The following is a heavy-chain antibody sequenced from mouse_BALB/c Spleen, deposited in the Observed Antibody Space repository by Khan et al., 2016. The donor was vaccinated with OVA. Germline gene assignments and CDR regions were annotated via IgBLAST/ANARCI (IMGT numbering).Heavy chain of an antibody. CDR2: FYPGTGSI. J-gene: IGHJ2*01. Sequence: QVQLKESGAELVKPGASVKLSCKASGYMFTEYIIHWVKQMSGQGLEWIGWFYPGTGSIKNNEKFKDKATLTADKSSSTVYMELSRLTSEDSAVYFCARHGRYGNLFDYWGQGTTLTVSS. CDR1: GYMFTEYI. D-gene: IGHD2-1*01. V-gene: IGHV1-62-2*01. CDR3: ARHGRYGNLFDY.